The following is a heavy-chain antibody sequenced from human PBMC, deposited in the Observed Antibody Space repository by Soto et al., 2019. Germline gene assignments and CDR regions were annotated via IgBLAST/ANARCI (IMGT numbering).Heavy chain of an antibody. CDR1: GGSISSYG. CDR3: ARADSFGDFDY. Sequence: SETLSLTCTVSGGSISSYGWSWIRQPPGKGLEWIGYIYYSGSTNYNPSLKSRVTISVDTSKNQFSLKLSSVTAADTAVYYCARADSFGDFDYWGQGTLLTVSS. D-gene: IGHD3-10*01. CDR2: IYYSGST. J-gene: IGHJ4*02. V-gene: IGHV4-59*01.